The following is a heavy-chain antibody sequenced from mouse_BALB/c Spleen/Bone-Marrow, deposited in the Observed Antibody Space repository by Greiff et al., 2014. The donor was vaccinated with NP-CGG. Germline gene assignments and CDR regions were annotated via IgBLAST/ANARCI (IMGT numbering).Heavy chain of an antibody. J-gene: IGHJ4*01. CDR3: ARHWYDGSRAMDY. V-gene: IGHV5-12-2*01. CDR1: GFTLRSYT. CDR2: ISNGGGSN. D-gene: IGHD1-1*01. Sequence: EVKLVESGGGLVQPGGSLKLSCAASGFTLRSYTMSWVRQTPEKRLEWVAYISNGGGSNYYPDIVKGRFTISRDNAKNTLYLQMSSLKSEDTDMYNCARHWYDGSRAMDYGGQGTAVTVSS.